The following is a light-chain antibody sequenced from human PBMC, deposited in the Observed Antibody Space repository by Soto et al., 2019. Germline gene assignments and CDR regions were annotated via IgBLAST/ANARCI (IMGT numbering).Light chain of an antibody. CDR1: SSDVGGYNY. Sequence: QSALTQPASVSGSPGQSITISCTGTSSDVGGYNYVSWYQQHPGKAPKLMIYEVSNRPSGVSNRFSGSKSGNTASLTISGLQAEEEADYYCSSYTSSRTLDVFGTGTKVTV. CDR3: SSYTSSRTLDV. V-gene: IGLV2-14*01. CDR2: EVS. J-gene: IGLJ1*01.